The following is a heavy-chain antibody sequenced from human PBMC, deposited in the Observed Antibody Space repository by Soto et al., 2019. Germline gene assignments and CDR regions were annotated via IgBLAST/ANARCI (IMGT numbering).Heavy chain of an antibody. D-gene: IGHD2-15*01. J-gene: IGHJ6*02. CDR2: IIPIFGTV. CDR3: ARDSHPPALSGDIMRWDV. Sequence: QVQLVQSGAEVKKPGSSVKVSCKASGGTFSSYAVSGLRQAPGQGLEWMGGIIPIFGTVIYAQQFQGRVTITADESTKTAYMELRSLRFEDTAVYYCARDSHPPALSGDIMRWDVWGRGTTVTVSS. V-gene: IGHV1-69*01. CDR1: GGTFSSYA.